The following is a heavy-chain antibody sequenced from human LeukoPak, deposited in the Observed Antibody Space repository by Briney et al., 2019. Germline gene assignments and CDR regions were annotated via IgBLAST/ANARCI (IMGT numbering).Heavy chain of an antibody. CDR3: ARDFICSSTSCNGY. CDR2: IKQDGSEK. CDR1: GFTFSSYW. D-gene: IGHD2-2*01. V-gene: IGHV3-7*03. J-gene: IGHJ4*02. Sequence: GGSLRLSCAASGFTFSSYWMSWVRQAPGKGLAWVANIKQDGSEKYYVDSVKGRFTISRDNAKNSLYLQMNSLRAEDTAVYYCARDFICSSTSCNGYWGQGTLVTVSS.